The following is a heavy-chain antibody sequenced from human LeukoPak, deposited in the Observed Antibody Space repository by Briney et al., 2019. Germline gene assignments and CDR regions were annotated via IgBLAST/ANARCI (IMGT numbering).Heavy chain of an antibody. Sequence: PSETLSLTCTVSGGSISSSSYYWGWIRQPPGKGLEWIGRIYTSGSSYYNPSLKSRVTISLDTSKNQFSMKLSSVTAADTAVYYCARGEVRENYYYFSMDVWGKGTTVTVSS. CDR3: ARGEVRENYYYFSMDV. D-gene: IGHD1-1*01. CDR2: IYTSGSS. CDR1: GGSISSSSYY. V-gene: IGHV4-39*07. J-gene: IGHJ6*03.